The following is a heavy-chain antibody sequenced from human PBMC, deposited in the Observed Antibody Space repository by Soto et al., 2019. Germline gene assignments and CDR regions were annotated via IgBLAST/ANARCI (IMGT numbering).Heavy chain of an antibody. V-gene: IGHV1-69*04. CDR1: GGTFSSYT. D-gene: IGHD5-18*01. J-gene: IGHJ4*02. CDR3: ARDYPRGYSYGFKYFDY. CDR2: IIPILGIA. Sequence: SVKVSCKASGGTFSSYTISWVRRAPGQGLEWMGRIIPILGIANYAQKFQGRVTITADKSTSTAYMELSSLRSEDTAVYYCARDYPRGYSYGFKYFDYWGQGTLVTVSS.